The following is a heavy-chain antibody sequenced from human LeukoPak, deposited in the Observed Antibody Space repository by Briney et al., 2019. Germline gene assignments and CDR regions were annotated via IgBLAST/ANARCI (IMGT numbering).Heavy chain of an antibody. CDR2: MNPKSGNT. CDR1: GYTFTSYD. V-gene: IGHV1-8*01. D-gene: IGHD3-22*01. Sequence: ASVKVSCKASGYTFTSYDINWVRQVTGQGLEWMGWMNPKSGNTGYAQKFQGGVTMTRNTSISTAYMELSSLRSEDTAVYYCARGLTNLYYYDSSGYYSPNAWGQGTLVTVSS. J-gene: IGHJ5*02. CDR3: ARGLTNLYYYDSSGYYSPNA.